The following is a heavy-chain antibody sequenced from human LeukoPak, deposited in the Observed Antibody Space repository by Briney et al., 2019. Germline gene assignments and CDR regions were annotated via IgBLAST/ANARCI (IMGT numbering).Heavy chain of an antibody. V-gene: IGHV4-34*09. CDR1: GGSFSGYY. CDR2: INHSGST. J-gene: IGHJ4*02. Sequence: SETLSLTCAVYGGSFSGYYWSWIRQPPGKGLEWIGEINHSGSTYYNPSLKSRVTISVDTSKNQFSLKLSSVTAADTAVYYCARDRQGELVLWGQGTLVTVSS. CDR3: ARDRQGELVL. D-gene: IGHD3-16*01.